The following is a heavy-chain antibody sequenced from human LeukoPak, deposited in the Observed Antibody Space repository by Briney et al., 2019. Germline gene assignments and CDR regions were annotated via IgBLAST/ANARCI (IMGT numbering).Heavy chain of an antibody. V-gene: IGHV4-61*01. D-gene: IGHD2-15*01. CDR2: ISYSGST. J-gene: IGHJ6*02. CDR1: GGSVSTDNYY. Sequence: NPSETLSLTCTVSGGSVSTDNYYWSWIRQPPGKGLEWIGFISYSGSTTYNPSLKSRITMSVDPSKNQFSLKLSSVTAADTAVYYCARGSGYGTSYYYYGMDVWGQGTTVTVSS. CDR3: ARGSGYGTSYYYYGMDV.